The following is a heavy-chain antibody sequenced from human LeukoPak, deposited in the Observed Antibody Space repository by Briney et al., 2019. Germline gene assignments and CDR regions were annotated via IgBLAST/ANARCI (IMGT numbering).Heavy chain of an antibody. Sequence: GGSLRLSCAASGFSFSNSDMHWVRQATGKGLEWVSAIGAGADTYYPDSVKGRFTISRENAKNSLYLQMNSLRAEDTAVYYCAKDKYSSGLLGAFDIWGQGTMVTVSS. CDR1: GFSFSNSD. V-gene: IGHV3-13*01. CDR3: AKDKYSSGLLGAFDI. D-gene: IGHD6-19*01. CDR2: IGAGADT. J-gene: IGHJ3*02.